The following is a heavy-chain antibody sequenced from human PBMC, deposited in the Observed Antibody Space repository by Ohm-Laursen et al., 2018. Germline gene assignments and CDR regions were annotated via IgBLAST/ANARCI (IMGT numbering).Heavy chain of an antibody. D-gene: IGHD6-19*01. Sequence: SETLSLTCPVSGGSISSSSYYWGWIRQPPGKGLEWIGGMYYSGNTYYNPSLKSRVTIAVDTSKNQFSLKLSSVTAADTSVYYCARGFSGWWGRIDYWGQGILVTVSS. CDR2: MYYSGNT. CDR3: ARGFSGWWGRIDY. V-gene: IGHV4-39*01. CDR1: GGSISSSSYY. J-gene: IGHJ4*02.